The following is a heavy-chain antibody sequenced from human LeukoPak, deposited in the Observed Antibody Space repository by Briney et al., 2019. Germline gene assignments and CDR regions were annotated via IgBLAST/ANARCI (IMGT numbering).Heavy chain of an antibody. J-gene: IGHJ4*02. V-gene: IGHV3-74*01. CDR3: AKAGRYSYGYGFDY. D-gene: IGHD5-18*01. CDR1: GFTFSSYW. CDR2: INSDGSST. Sequence: GGSLRLSCAAPGFTFSSYWIHWVRQAPGKGLVWVSRINSDGSSTSYADSVKGRFTISRDNAKNTLYLQMNSLRAEDTAVYYCAKAGRYSYGYGFDYWGQGTLVTVSS.